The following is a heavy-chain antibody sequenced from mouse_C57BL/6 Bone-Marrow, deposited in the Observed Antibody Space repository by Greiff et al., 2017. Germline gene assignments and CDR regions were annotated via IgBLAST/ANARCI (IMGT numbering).Heavy chain of an antibody. Sequence: EVQLMESGEGLVKPGGSLKLSCAASGFTFSSYAMSWVRQTPEKRLEWVAYISSGGDYIYYAATVKGRFTISRDTARHTLYLRMSSLTSEDTAMYYCTRDRGGDAFDYWGQGTLLTVSS. CDR3: TRDRGGDAFDY. CDR1: GFTFSSYA. V-gene: IGHV5-9-1*02. CDR2: ISSGGDYI. J-gene: IGHJ2*01. D-gene: IGHD3-1*01.